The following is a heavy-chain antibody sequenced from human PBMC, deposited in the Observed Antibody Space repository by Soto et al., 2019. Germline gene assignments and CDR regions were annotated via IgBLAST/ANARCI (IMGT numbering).Heavy chain of an antibody. Sequence: QVQLVQSGAEVKKPGSSVKVSCKASGGTFSSYAISWVRQAPGQGLEWMGGIIPISGTANYAQKFQGRVTITADESTSTAYMELSSLRYEDTAVYYCATSQSSSTILEIYYYYYYGMDVWGQGTTVTVSS. CDR3: ATSQSSSTILEIYYYYYYGMDV. D-gene: IGHD2-2*01. V-gene: IGHV1-69*01. J-gene: IGHJ6*02. CDR1: GGTFSSYA. CDR2: IIPISGTA.